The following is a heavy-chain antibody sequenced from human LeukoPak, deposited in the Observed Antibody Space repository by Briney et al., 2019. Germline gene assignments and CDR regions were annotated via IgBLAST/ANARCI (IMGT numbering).Heavy chain of an antibody. D-gene: IGHD6-19*01. CDR1: GFTFSTYT. V-gene: IGHV3-21*01. Sequence: GGSLRLSCAASGFTFSTYTMNWVREVPGKGLEWVSSISSSSTYIYYAGSVQGRFTISRDNAKNSLYLQMNSLRAEDTAVYYCAREGRSSGWYYFDYWGQGTLVTVSS. CDR2: ISSSSTYI. CDR3: AREGRSSGWYYFDY. J-gene: IGHJ4*02.